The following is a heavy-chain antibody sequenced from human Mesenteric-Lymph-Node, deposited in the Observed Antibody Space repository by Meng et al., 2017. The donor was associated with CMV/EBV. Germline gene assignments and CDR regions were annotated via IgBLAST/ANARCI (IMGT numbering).Heavy chain of an antibody. Sequence: ASEFTCSGYWMHLVRQATGWGLLWVSRSHGDGGATSYADSMKDRFTIARDNAKNTRYQQMNRLSVENTAVYFCARDNYGSVSLIDYWGQGTLVTVSS. CDR2: SHGDGGAT. CDR1: EFTCSGYW. J-gene: IGHJ4*02. D-gene: IGHD3-10*01. CDR3: ARDNYGSVSLIDY. V-gene: IGHV3-74*01.